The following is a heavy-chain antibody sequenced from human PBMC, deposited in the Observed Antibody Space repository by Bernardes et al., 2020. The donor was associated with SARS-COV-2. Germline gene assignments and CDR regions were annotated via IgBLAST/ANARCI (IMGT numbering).Heavy chain of an antibody. CDR1: GGSFSGYY. CDR3: AGGYGVVVPAAAGYYYDGMDV. J-gene: IGHJ6*02. D-gene: IGHD2-2*01. V-gene: IGHV4-34*01. Sequence: SEPLYLTCAVYGGSFSGYYWSWIRQPPGKGLEWIGEINHSGSTNYNPSLKSRVTISVDTSKNHFSLKLSSVTAADTAVYYCAGGYGVVVPAAAGYYYDGMDVWGQGTTVTVSS. CDR2: INHSGST.